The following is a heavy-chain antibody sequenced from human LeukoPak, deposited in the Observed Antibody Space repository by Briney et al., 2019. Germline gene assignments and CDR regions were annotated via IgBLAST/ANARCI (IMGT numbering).Heavy chain of an antibody. V-gene: IGHV3-13*01. D-gene: IGHD1-1*01. Sequence: GGSLRLSCAASGFTFSSYDMHWVRQATGKGLEWVSAIGTAGDTYYTGSVKGRFTISRENAKNSLYLQMNSLRAGDTAVYYCVRVAKERVGGVYYFDYWGQGTLVTVSS. CDR3: VRVAKERVGGVYYFDY. CDR2: IGTAGDT. J-gene: IGHJ4*02. CDR1: GFTFSSYD.